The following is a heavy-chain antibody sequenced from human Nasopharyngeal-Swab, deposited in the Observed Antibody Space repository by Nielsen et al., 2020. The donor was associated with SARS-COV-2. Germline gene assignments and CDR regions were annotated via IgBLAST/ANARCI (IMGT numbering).Heavy chain of an antibody. Sequence: GESLKISCAASGFTFSSYAMHWVRQAPGKGLEWVAVIPYDGSNKYYADSVKGRFTISRDNSKNTLYLQMNSLRAEDTAVYYCASPGLWYGDYEPFDYWGQGTLVTVSS. D-gene: IGHD4-17*01. J-gene: IGHJ4*02. CDR2: IPYDGSNK. CDR3: ASPGLWYGDYEPFDY. V-gene: IGHV3-30-3*01. CDR1: GFTFSSYA.